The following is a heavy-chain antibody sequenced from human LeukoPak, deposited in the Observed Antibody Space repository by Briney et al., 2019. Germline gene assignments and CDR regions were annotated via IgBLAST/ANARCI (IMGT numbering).Heavy chain of an antibody. CDR3: ARALLRCSSTSCYIADYYYYMDV. J-gene: IGHJ6*03. CDR1: GDSVSSNSAA. Sequence: SQTLSLTCAISGDSVSSNSAAWNWIRQSPSRGLEWLGRTYYRSKWYNDYAVSVKSRITINPDTSKNQFSLQLNSVTPEDTAVYYCARALLRCSSTSCYIADYYYYMDVWGKGTTVTVSS. V-gene: IGHV6-1*01. D-gene: IGHD2-2*02. CDR2: TYYRSKWYN.